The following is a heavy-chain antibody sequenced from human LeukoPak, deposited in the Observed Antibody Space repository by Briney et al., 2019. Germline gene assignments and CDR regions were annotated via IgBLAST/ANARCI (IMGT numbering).Heavy chain of an antibody. CDR3: ATSPHCSSTSCYRV. D-gene: IGHD2-2*01. Sequence: PSETLSLTCTVSGFSISSGYYWGWIRQPPGQRLEWIGSISHSGSTYYNPSLKSRVTMSVDTSKNQFSLKLSSVTAADTAVYYCATSPHCSSTSCYRVWGKGTTVTVSS. V-gene: IGHV4-38-2*02. J-gene: IGHJ6*03. CDR2: ISHSGST. CDR1: GFSISSGYY.